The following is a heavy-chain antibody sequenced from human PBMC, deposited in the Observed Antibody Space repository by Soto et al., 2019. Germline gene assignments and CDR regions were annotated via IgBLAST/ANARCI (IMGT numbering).Heavy chain of an antibody. Sequence: GASVKVSCKASGYTFTSYAMHWVRQAPGQRLEWMGRINAGNGNTKYSQKFQGRVTMTRDTSTSTVYMELSSLRSEDTAVYYCARDVLENYYYYGMDVWGQGTKVTVSS. CDR3: ARDVLENYYYYGMDV. CDR2: INAGNGNT. V-gene: IGHV1-3*01. D-gene: IGHD2-8*02. CDR1: GYTFTSYA. J-gene: IGHJ6*02.